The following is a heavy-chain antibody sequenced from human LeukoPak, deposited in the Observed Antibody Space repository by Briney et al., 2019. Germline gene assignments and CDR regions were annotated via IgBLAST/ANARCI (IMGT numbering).Heavy chain of an antibody. CDR1: GGSISSGSYS. V-gene: IGHV4-61*02. CDR3: ARRSSGWYRYDC. J-gene: IGHJ4*02. Sequence: SETLSLTCTVSGGSISSGSYSWSWIRQPAGKGLEWIGRISTSGSTNYNPSLKSRVTISLDTSKNQFFLKLTSVTAADTAVYYCARRSSGWYRYDCWGQGTLVTVSS. CDR2: ISTSGST. D-gene: IGHD6-19*01.